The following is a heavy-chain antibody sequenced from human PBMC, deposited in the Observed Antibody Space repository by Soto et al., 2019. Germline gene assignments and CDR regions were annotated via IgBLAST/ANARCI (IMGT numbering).Heavy chain of an antibody. CDR3: ARGSSGSYLIDY. CDR2: INAGNGDT. J-gene: IGHJ4*02. CDR1: GFTFISAA. D-gene: IGHD1-26*01. Sequence: VASVKRSFTSSGFTFISAAIRCVRQAPGQRLEWMGWINAGNGDTNYSQKFQGRVTITRDTSASTVYMELSSLRSEDTAVCYCARGSSGSYLIDYWGQGTLVTVSS. V-gene: IGHV1-3*01.